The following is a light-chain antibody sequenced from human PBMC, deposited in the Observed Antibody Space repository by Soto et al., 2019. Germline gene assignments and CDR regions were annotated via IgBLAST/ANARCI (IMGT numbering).Light chain of an antibody. CDR2: GVS. Sequence: EIVLTQSPGTLSLSPGERATLSCRASQTVSSGYLAWYHQKPGQAPRLLIYGVSSRATGIPDRFSGSGSGPDFTLTISRLEPEDFAVYYCQEYGSSPRTFGQGTKVEIK. J-gene: IGKJ1*01. CDR1: QTVSSGY. CDR3: QEYGSSPRT. V-gene: IGKV3-20*01.